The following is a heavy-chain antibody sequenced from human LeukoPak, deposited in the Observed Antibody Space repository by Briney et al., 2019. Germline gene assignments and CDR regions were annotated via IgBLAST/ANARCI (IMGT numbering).Heavy chain of an antibody. Sequence: GGSLRLYCAASEFIFSSYSMNWLRQAPGKGLEWVSYISSDGSTIYYADSVKGRLTISRDNAKNSLYLQMNSLRAEDTAVYYCARGDSWNSYYYYFMDVWGKGTTVTVSS. J-gene: IGHJ6*03. D-gene: IGHD1-7*01. CDR3: ARGDSWNSYYYYFMDV. CDR2: ISSDGSTI. V-gene: IGHV3-48*04. CDR1: EFIFSSYS.